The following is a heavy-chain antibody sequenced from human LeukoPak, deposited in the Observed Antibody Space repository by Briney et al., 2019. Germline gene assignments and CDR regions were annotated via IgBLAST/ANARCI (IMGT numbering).Heavy chain of an antibody. J-gene: IGHJ4*02. Sequence: PSETLSLTCTVSGGSISSSSYYWGWIRQPPGQGLEWIGSIYYSGSTYYNPSLKSRVTISVDTSKNQFSLKLSSVTAADTAVYYCARFRPDSSSWSDYWGQGTLVTVSS. CDR1: GGSISSSSYY. D-gene: IGHD6-13*01. CDR2: IYYSGST. CDR3: ARFRPDSSSWSDY. V-gene: IGHV4-39*01.